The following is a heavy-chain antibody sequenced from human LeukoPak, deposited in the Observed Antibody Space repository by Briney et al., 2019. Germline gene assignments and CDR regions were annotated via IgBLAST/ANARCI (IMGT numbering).Heavy chain of an antibody. D-gene: IGHD6-25*01. J-gene: IGHJ4*02. CDR2: ISGSGGST. V-gene: IGHV3-23*01. Sequence: PGGSLRLSCAASGFTFSSYAMSWVRQAPGKELEWVSAISGSGGSTYYADSVKGRFTISRDNSKNTLYLQMNSLRAEDTAVYYCAKAPAGGGYYFDYWGQGTLVTVSS. CDR1: GFTFSSYA. CDR3: AKAPAGGGYYFDY.